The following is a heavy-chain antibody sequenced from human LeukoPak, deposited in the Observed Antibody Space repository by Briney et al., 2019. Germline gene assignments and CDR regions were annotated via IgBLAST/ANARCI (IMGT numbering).Heavy chain of an antibody. Sequence: SETLSLXCTVSGGSISSYYWSWIRQPPGKVLEWIGYIYYSGSTNYNPSLKSRVTISVDTSKNQFSLKLSSVTAADTAVYYCAMENLHYGDSPYFDYWGQGTLVTVSS. J-gene: IGHJ4*02. V-gene: IGHV4-59*01. CDR3: AMENLHYGDSPYFDY. D-gene: IGHD4-17*01. CDR2: IYYSGST. CDR1: GGSISSYY.